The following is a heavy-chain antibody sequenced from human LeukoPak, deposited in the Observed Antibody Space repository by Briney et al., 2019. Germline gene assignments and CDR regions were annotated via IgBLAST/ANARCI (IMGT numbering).Heavy chain of an antibody. V-gene: IGHV3-21*01. J-gene: IGHJ5*02. Sequence: PGGSLRLSCAASGFTFSSYSMNWVRQAPGKGLEWVSSISSSSSYIYYADSVKGRFTISRDNAKNSLYLQMNSLRAEDTAVYYCASWDPDYDFWSGARFDPWGRGTLVTVSS. D-gene: IGHD3-3*01. CDR1: GFTFSSYS. CDR2: ISSSSSYI. CDR3: ASWDPDYDFWSGARFDP.